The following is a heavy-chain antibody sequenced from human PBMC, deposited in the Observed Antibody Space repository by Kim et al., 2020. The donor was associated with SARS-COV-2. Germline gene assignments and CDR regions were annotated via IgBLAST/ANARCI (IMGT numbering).Heavy chain of an antibody. D-gene: IGHD6-19*01. J-gene: IGHJ1*01. CDR2: IRDSGGST. Sequence: GGSLRLSCAASGFTFNNYAMSWVRQAPGKGLEWVSGIRDSGGSTEYADSVKGRFSISRDYSKNTLYLHMESLRAEDTAVYYCAKVTSGSSGWFEYFQHWGQGALVTVSS. V-gene: IGHV3-23*01. CDR3: AKVTSGSSGWFEYFQH. CDR1: GFTFNNYA.